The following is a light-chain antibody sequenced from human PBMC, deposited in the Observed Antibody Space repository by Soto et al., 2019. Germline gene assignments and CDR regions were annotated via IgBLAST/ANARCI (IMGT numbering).Light chain of an antibody. CDR1: QSVSSSY. Sequence: DIVLTQSPGTLSLSRGERATLSCRASQSVSSSYLAWYQQKPGQAPRLLIYGASSRATGIPDRFSGSGSGTDFTLAISRLEPEDFAVYYCQQYGSSPLTFGPGTKVDIK. J-gene: IGKJ3*01. CDR3: QQYGSSPLT. V-gene: IGKV3-20*01. CDR2: GAS.